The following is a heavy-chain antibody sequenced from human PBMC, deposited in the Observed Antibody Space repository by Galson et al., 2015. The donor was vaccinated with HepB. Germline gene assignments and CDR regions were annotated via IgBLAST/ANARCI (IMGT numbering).Heavy chain of an antibody. D-gene: IGHD5-24*01. CDR2: INPSGGST. CDR3: ARDPGEMATAWYYFDY. J-gene: IGHJ4*02. V-gene: IGHV1-46*04. Sequence: SVKVSCKASGYTFTSYYMHWVRQAPGQGLEWMGIINPSGGSTSYAQKLQGRVTMTRDTSTSTVYMELSSLRSEDTAVYYCARDPGEMATAWYYFDYWGQGTLVTVSS. CDR1: GYTFTSYY.